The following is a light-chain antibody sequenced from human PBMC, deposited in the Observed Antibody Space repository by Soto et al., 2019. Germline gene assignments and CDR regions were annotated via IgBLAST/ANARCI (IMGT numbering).Light chain of an antibody. CDR2: EVS. CDR3: SSYTSSSTFVV. CDR1: SSDVGSYNR. J-gene: IGLJ2*01. V-gene: IGLV2-18*02. Sequence: QSVLTQPASVYGSPGGSVTISCTGTSSDVGSYNRVSWYQQPPGTAPKLMIYEVSNRPSGVPDRFSGSKSGNTASLTISGLQAEDEADYYCSSYTSSSTFVVFGGGTKVTVL.